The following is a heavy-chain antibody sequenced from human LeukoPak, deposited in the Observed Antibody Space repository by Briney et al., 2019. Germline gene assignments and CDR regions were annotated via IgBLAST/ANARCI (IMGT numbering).Heavy chain of an antibody. CDR1: GGSFSGSY. Sequence: PSETLSLTRAVYGGSFSGSYWSWIRQPPGKGLEWIGEINYSGSTNYNPSLKSRVTISIYTSKNQFSLKLNSVTAADTALYYCARGRGASRISGTTAQLGGVWFDPWGQETLVTLSS. CDR3: ARGRGASRISGTTAQLGGVWFDP. D-gene: IGHD1-7*01. J-gene: IGHJ5*02. CDR2: INYSGST. V-gene: IGHV4-34*01.